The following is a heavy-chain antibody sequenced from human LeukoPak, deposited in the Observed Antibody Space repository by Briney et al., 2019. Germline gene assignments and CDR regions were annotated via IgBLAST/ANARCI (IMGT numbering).Heavy chain of an antibody. J-gene: IGHJ4*02. CDR2: INPNSGGT. CDR1: GYTFTGYY. D-gene: IGHD3/OR15-3a*01. Sequence: ASVKVSCKASGYTFTGYYMHWVRQAPGQGLEWMGWINPNSGGTNYAQKFQGRVTMTRDTSISTAYMEVSSLRAEDTAVYYCARDGRRSNFDYWGQGTLVTVSS. V-gene: IGHV1-2*02. CDR3: ARDGRRSNFDY.